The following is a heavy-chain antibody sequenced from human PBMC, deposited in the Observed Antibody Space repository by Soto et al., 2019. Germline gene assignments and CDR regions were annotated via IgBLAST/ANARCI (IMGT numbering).Heavy chain of an antibody. CDR3: AKAPGDSGSYYPFAFDI. Sequence: GGSLRLSCAASGFTFSSYGMHWVRQAPGKGLEWVAVISYDGSNKYYADSVKGRFTISRDNSKNTLYLQMNSLRAEDTAVYYCAKAPGDSGSYYPFAFDIWGQGTMVTVSS. J-gene: IGHJ3*02. V-gene: IGHV3-30*18. CDR1: GFTFSSYG. D-gene: IGHD1-26*01. CDR2: ISYDGSNK.